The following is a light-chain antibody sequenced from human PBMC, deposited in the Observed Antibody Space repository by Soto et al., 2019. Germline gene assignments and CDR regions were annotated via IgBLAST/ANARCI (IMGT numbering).Light chain of an antibody. CDR2: EDN. Sequence: NFMLTQPHSVSESPGKTVTISCTGSIGSIASNYVQWYQQRPGRAPTTVIYEDNQRPSGVPDRFSGSIDSSSNSASLTISGLKTDDEADYYCQSYDSSNHSVVFGGGTKLTVL. CDR3: QSYDSSNHSVV. V-gene: IGLV6-57*02. CDR1: IGSIASNY. J-gene: IGLJ2*01.